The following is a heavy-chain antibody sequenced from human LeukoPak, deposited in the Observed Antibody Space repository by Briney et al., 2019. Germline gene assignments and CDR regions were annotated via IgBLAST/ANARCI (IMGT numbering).Heavy chain of an antibody. CDR2: ISAYNGNT. V-gene: IGHV1-18*04. D-gene: IGHD6-19*01. J-gene: IGHJ4*02. Sequence: GASVKVSCKASGYTFTGYYMHWVRQAPGQGLEWMGWISAYNGNTNYAQKLQGRVTMTTDTSTSTAYMELRSLRSDDTAVYYCARDTRIAVAGTLGYWGQGTLVTVSS. CDR3: ARDTRIAVAGTLGY. CDR1: GYTFTGYY.